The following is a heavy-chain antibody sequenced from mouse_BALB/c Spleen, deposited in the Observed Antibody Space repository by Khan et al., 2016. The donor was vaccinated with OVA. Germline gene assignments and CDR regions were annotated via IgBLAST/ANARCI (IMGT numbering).Heavy chain of an antibody. J-gene: IGHJ2*01. D-gene: IGHD3-1*01. V-gene: IGHV1-55*01. Sequence: QVQLQQSGAELVKPGTSVKLSCKASGYNFTSYWINWVKLRPGQGLEWIGYLYPGSGSTNYNEKFKNKATLTVDTSSTTAYMQLSSLASEDSALSYAARRGYWGVGYFDYWGQGTTLTGSS. CDR3: ARRGYWGVGYFDY. CDR1: GYNFTSYW. CDR2: LYPGSGST.